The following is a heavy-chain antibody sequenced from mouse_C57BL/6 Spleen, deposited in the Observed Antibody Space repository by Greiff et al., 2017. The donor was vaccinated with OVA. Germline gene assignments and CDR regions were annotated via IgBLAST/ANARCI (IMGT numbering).Heavy chain of an antibody. D-gene: IGHD3-1*01. V-gene: IGHV1-19*01. CDR3: ARSARATSCAMDY. J-gene: IGHJ4*01. CDR2: INPYNGGT. Sequence: EVQLQQSGPVLVKPGASVKMSCKASGYTFTDYYMNWVKQSHGKSLEWIGVINPYNGGTSYNQKFKGKATLTVDKSSSTAYMELNSLTSEDSAVYDCARSARATSCAMDYWGQGTSVTVSS. CDR1: GYTFTDYY.